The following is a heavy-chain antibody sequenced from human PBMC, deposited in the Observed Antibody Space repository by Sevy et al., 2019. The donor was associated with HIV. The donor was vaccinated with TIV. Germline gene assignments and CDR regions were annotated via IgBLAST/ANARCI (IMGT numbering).Heavy chain of an antibody. D-gene: IGHD3-3*01. V-gene: IGHV1-2*02. CDR2: INPNSGGT. CDR1: GYTFTGYY. Sequence: ASVKVSCKASGYTFTGYYMHWVRQAPGQGLEWMGWINPNSGGTNYAQKFQGRVTMTRDTSISTAYMELSRLRSDDTAVYYCARVLYYDFWSGYSSGIYYYGMHVWGQGTTVTVSS. CDR3: ARVLYYDFWSGYSSGIYYYGMHV. J-gene: IGHJ6*02.